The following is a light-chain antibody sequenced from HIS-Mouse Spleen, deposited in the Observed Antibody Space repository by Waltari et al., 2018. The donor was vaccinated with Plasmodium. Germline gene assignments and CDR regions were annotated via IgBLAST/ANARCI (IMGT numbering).Light chain of an antibody. CDR3: SSYTSSSTLV. CDR2: DVS. V-gene: IGLV2-14*03. CDR1: TSAVGGYNY. Sequence: QSALPQPASVLGSPARSATTSCLGTTSAVGGYNYVSWYQQHPGKAPKRMIYDVSNRPSGVSNRFSGSKSGNTASLTISGLQAEDEADYYCSSYTSSSTLVFGGGTKLTVL. J-gene: IGLJ2*01.